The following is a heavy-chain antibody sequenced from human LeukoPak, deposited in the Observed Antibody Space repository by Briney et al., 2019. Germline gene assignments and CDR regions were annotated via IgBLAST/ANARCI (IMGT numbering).Heavy chain of an antibody. CDR3: AHWGRRSYYYFDY. CDR1: GFTFSSYA. CDR2: ISGSGGST. Sequence: PGGSLRLSCAASGFTFSSYAMSWVRQAPGKGLEWVSAISGSGGSTYYADSVKGRFTISRDNSKNTLYLQMNSLRAEDTAVYYCAHWGRRSYYYFDYWGQGTLVTVSS. J-gene: IGHJ4*02. D-gene: IGHD1-26*01. V-gene: IGHV3-23*01.